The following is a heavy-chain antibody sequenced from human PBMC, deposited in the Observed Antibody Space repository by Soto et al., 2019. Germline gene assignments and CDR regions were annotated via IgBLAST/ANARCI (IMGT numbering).Heavy chain of an antibody. D-gene: IGHD6-6*01. Sequence: ASVKGSCKASGYTFRNYGINSGRLAPGQGLEWMGWISAYSGDTNYAQNFQGRGTLATDTPTSTAYVALRSLMCDDTAMYYCARDGRQFVHYSENFDTWCQGTTVTVSS. CDR1: GYTFRNYG. CDR2: ISAYSGDT. J-gene: IGHJ3*02. CDR3: ARDGRQFVHYSENFDT. V-gene: IGHV1-18*01.